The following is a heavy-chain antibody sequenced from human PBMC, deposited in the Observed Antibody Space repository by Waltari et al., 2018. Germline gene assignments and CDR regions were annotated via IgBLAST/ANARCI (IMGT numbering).Heavy chain of an antibody. J-gene: IGHJ5*02. V-gene: IGHV3-23*01. Sequence: EVQLLESGGGMVQPGGSMGLSWSASGINFSSLAVSWVRQAPGKGLEWVSAISGSGGSTYYADSVKGRFTISRDNSKNTLYLQMNSLRAEDTAVYYCAKVLTAEGIVAPGRFDPWGQGTLVTVSS. D-gene: IGHD6-6*01. CDR1: GINFSSLA. CDR2: ISGSGGST. CDR3: AKVLTAEGIVAPGRFDP.